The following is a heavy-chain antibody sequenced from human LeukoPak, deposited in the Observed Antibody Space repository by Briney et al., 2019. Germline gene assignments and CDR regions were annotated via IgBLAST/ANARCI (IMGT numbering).Heavy chain of an antibody. Sequence: SETLSLTCTVSGYSISSGYYWGWIRQPPGQGLEWIGSIYHSGSTYYNPSLKSRVTISVDTSKNQFSLKLSSVTAADTAVYYCARDGNYYDSSGYYLAWGQGTLVTVSS. D-gene: IGHD3-22*01. CDR1: GYSISSGYY. J-gene: IGHJ5*02. CDR2: IYHSGST. CDR3: ARDGNYYDSSGYYLA. V-gene: IGHV4-38-2*02.